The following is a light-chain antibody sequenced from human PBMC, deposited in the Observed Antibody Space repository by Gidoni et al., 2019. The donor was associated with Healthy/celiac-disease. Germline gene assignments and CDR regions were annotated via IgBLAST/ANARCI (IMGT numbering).Light chain of an antibody. CDR2: KVS. CDR3: MQDTHWPYT. V-gene: IGKV2-30*01. CDR1: QSLVYSDGNTS. Sequence: DVVRTQSPLSLPVTLGQPASISCRSSQSLVYSDGNTSLNWFQQRPGQSPRRLIYKVSNRDSGVPDRFSGSGSGTDFTLKISRVEAEDVGVYYCMQDTHWPYTFGQGTKLEIK. J-gene: IGKJ2*01.